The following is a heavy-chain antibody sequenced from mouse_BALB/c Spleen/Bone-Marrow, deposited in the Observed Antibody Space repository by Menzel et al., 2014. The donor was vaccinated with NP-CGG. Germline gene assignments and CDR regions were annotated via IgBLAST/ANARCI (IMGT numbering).Heavy chain of an antibody. D-gene: IGHD2-1*01. CDR2: INPSNGRT. Sequence: VQLQQSGAELVKPGASVKLSCKASGYTFTSYWMHWVKQRPGQGLEWIGEINPSNGRTNYNEKFKSKATLTVDKSSSTAYMQLSNMTSEDPAVEYCARCYYGNYFDYWGQGTTLTVSS. CDR3: ARCYYGNYFDY. V-gene: IGHV1S81*02. J-gene: IGHJ2*01. CDR1: GYTFTSYW.